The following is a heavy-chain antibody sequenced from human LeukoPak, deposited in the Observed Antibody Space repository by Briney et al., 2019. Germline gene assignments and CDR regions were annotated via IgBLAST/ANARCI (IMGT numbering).Heavy chain of an antibody. Sequence: GASMKVSCKASGYTFTNYGINWVRQAPGQGLEWVGWISAYNGNTIYAQKLQGRVTMTTDTSTSTAYMELRSLRSDDTAVYYCARDAETTYYDFWTGYSWDWGQGTLVTVSS. CDR3: ARDAETTYYDFWTGYSWD. V-gene: IGHV1-18*01. D-gene: IGHD3-3*01. CDR2: ISAYNGNT. J-gene: IGHJ4*02. CDR1: GYTFTNYG.